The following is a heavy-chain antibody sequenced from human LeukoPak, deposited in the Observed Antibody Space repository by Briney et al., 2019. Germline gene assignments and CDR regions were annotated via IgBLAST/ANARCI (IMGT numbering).Heavy chain of an antibody. CDR1: GGFIGSSNW. CDR3: ARTKQQLVLSYYYYMDV. J-gene: IGHJ6*03. CDR2: IYHSGST. Sequence: SETLSLTCAVSGGFIGSSNWWSWVRQPPGKGLEWIGEIYHSGSTNYNPSLKSRVTISVDKSKNQFSLKLSSVTAADTAVYYCARTKQQLVLSYYYYMDVWGKGTTVTVSS. V-gene: IGHV4-4*02. D-gene: IGHD6-13*01.